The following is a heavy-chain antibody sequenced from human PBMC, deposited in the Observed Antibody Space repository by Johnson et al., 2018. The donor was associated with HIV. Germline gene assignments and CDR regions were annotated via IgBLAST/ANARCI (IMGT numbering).Heavy chain of an antibody. CDR3: ARDDTEADGAFDI. J-gene: IGHJ3*02. CDR1: GFTFSSYA. Sequence: QVQLVESGGGVVQPGRSLRLSCAASGFTFSSYAMHWVRQAPGKGLEWVAVISYDGSNKYYADSVKGRFTISRDNSKNTLYLQMNSLRAEDTAVYYCARDDTEADGAFDIWGQGTMVTVSS. D-gene: IGHD2-2*02. CDR2: ISYDGSNK. V-gene: IGHV3-30-3*01.